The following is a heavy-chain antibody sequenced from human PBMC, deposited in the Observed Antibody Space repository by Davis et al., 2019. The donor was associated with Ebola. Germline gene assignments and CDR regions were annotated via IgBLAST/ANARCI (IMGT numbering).Heavy chain of an antibody. Sequence: MPSETLSLTCTVSGGSISSNSWSWIRQPPGKGLEWIGYIYYSGSTNYNPSLKSRVTISIDTSKNQFSLKLSSVTAADTAVYYCARGPDCSGGSCYSGSWGYKNYWGQGTLVTVSS. D-gene: IGHD2-15*01. CDR2: IYYSGST. CDR3: ARGPDCSGGSCYSGSWGYKNY. J-gene: IGHJ4*02. CDR1: GGSISSNS. V-gene: IGHV4-59*12.